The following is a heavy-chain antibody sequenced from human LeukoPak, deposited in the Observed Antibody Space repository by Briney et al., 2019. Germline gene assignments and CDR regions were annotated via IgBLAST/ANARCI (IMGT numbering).Heavy chain of an antibody. CDR3: ARHRSLGYDYYYYYMDV. Sequence: SETLSLTCAVYGGSFSGYYWSWIRQPPGKGLEWIGEINHSGSTNYNPSLKSRVTISVDTSKNQFPLKLGSVTAADTAVYYCARHRSLGYDYYYYYMDVWGKGTTVTVSS. D-gene: IGHD5-12*01. V-gene: IGHV4-34*01. J-gene: IGHJ6*03. CDR2: INHSGST. CDR1: GGSFSGYY.